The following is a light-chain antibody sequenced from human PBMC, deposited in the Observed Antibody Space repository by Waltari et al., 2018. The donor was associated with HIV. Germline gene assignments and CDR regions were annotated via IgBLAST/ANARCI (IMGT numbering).Light chain of an antibody. Sequence: QSELTQPPSVSAAPGQRVTISCTGTSSHTGAGYHVHWYQQVPGRAPKVVIYGNSNRPSGVPDRFSGAKSGSSASLVITGLQSEDEADYYCQSYDSNLSGLFGGGTKVTVL. J-gene: IGLJ2*01. CDR3: QSYDSNLSGL. CDR1: SSHTGAGYH. V-gene: IGLV1-40*01. CDR2: GNS.